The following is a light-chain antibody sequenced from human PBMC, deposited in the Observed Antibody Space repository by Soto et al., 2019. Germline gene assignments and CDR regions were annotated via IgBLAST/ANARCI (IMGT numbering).Light chain of an antibody. Sequence: QSALTQPASVSGSPGQSITISCTGTSSDVGDYNYVSWYQHHPGKAPKLMIYVVINRPSGVSNRFSGSKSGNTASLTISGLQAEDEADYYCTSYTSSSANYVFGTGTKLTVL. J-gene: IGLJ1*01. CDR1: SSDVGDYNY. CDR2: VVI. V-gene: IGLV2-14*01. CDR3: TSYTSSSANYV.